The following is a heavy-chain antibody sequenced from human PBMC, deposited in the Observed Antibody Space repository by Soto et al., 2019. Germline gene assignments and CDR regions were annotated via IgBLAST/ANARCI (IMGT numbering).Heavy chain of an antibody. CDR1: GYTFTSYD. D-gene: IGHD3-3*01. CDR2: MNPNSGNT. V-gene: IGHV1-8*01. J-gene: IGHJ6*03. Sequence: GASVKVSCKASGYTFTSYDINWVRRATGQGLEWMGWMNPNSGNTGYAQKFQGRVTMTRNTSISTAYMELSSLRSEDTAVYYCARGLRITIFGVVSSHYYYYMDVWGKGTTVTVSS. CDR3: ARGLRITIFGVVSSHYYYYMDV.